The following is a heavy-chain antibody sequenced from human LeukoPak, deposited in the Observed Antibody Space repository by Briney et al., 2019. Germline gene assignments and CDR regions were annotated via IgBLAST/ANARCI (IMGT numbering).Heavy chain of an antibody. CDR2: IYYSGST. J-gene: IGHJ6*03. D-gene: IGHD3-10*01. Sequence: SETLSLTCTVSGGSISSSSYYWGWIRQPPGKGLEWIGSIYYSGSTYYNPSLESRVTISVDTSKNQFSLKLSSVTAADAAVYYCARVRGIRAEWYYYMDVWGKGTTVTVSS. V-gene: IGHV4-39*07. CDR3: ARVRGIRAEWYYYMDV. CDR1: GGSISSSSYY.